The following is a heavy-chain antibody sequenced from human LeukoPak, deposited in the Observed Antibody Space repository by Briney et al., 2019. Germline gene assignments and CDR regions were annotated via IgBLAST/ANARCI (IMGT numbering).Heavy chain of an antibody. D-gene: IGHD2-2*01. V-gene: IGHV3-74*01. CDR1: RFTFNTYW. CDR3: ARGVPAASLGWFDP. J-gene: IGHJ5*02. Sequence: GGSLRLSCAASRFTFNTYWMHWVRQAPGKGLVWVSRIDSDGYSTAYADSVKGRFTISRDNAKNSLYLQMNSLRAEDTAVYYCARGVPAASLGWFDPWGQGTLVTVSS. CDR2: IDSDGYST.